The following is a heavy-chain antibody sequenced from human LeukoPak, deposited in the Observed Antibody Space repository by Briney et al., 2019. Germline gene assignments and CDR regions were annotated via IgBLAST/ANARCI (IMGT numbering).Heavy chain of an antibody. CDR1: GYTFASYG. CDR3: ARVSCGYNCHYAMDV. V-gene: IGHV1-18*01. CDR2: VSAHSGNT. Sequence: GASVKVSCTASGYTFASYGISWLRQAPGQGLEWVGWVSAHSGNTKYAERVQGRATMTADTSTSTAYMELRSLRSDDTALYYCARVSCGYNCHYAMDVWGQGTTVTVSS. J-gene: IGHJ6*02. D-gene: IGHD5-18*01.